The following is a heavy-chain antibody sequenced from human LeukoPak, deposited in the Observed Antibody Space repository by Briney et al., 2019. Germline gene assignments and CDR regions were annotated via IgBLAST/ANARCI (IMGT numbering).Heavy chain of an antibody. CDR2: INYSGCT. CDR3: ARRSIYDSSGHFY. Sequence: SEALSLTFAVYGGSFSGYYWSWLRQPPGKGVDGVGEINYSGCTNYNPSLKSRVTISVDTSKNPFSLKLSSVTAADTAVYYCARRSIYDSSGHFYWGQGTLVTVSS. V-gene: IGHV4-34*01. D-gene: IGHD3-22*01. J-gene: IGHJ4*02. CDR1: GGSFSGYY.